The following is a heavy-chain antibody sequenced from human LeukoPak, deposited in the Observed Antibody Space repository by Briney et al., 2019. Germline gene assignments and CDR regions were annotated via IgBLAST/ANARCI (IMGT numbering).Heavy chain of an antibody. CDR3: ARDGENHYYDY. D-gene: IGHD7-27*01. Sequence: PGGSLRLSCEASGFIFNDYWMHWVRQAPGKGLEWVSVIYSGGTIFYADSVKGRFTISRDNSKNTVYLEMNSLRAEDTAVYYCARDGENHYYDYWGQGTLVTVST. CDR1: GFIFNDYW. V-gene: IGHV3-66*01. J-gene: IGHJ4*02. CDR2: IYSGGTI.